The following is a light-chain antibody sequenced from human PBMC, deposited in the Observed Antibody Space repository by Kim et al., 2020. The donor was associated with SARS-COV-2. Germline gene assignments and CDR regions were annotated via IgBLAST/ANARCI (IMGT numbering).Light chain of an antibody. CDR2: GAS. V-gene: IGKV3-20*01. CDR3: QQYGSSLLT. J-gene: IGKJ5*01. CDR1: QSESSSY. Sequence: TQEERATAASRARQSESSSYLAGYQQKPGQAPRLITYGASRRATGMPDRFSGSGSGTDFTLTISRLEPEDFAVYYCQQYGSSLLTFGQGTRLEIK.